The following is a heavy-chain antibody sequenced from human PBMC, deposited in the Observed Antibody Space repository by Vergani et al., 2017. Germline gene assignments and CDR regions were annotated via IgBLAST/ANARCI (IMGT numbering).Heavy chain of an antibody. J-gene: IGHJ6*03. Sequence: QVQLQQWGGGLLKPSETLSLTCVVNGGSFTSYHWTWIRQSPGEGREWVGDIDHTGRPYYNPSLKSRLTMSVDKSRNQFSLTLNSVTATDTAIYFCARVNTETNGHLYYYYYMDVWGQGTAVTVS. V-gene: IGHV4-34*01. CDR3: ARVNTETNGHLYYYYYMDV. D-gene: IGHD4-11*01. CDR2: IDHTGRP. CDR1: GGSFTSYH.